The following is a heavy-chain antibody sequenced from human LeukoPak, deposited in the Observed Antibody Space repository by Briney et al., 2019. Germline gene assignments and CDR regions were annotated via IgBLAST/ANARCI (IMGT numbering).Heavy chain of an antibody. CDR3: ARTYCSGGSCYSYLLGWNVDRGAFDI. V-gene: IGHV3-21*01. J-gene: IGHJ3*02. Sequence: SGGSLRLSCAASGFTFSSYSMNWVRQAPGKGLEWVSSISSSSYIYYADSVKGRFTISRDNAKNSLYLQMNSLRAEDTAVYYCARTYCSGGSCYSYLLGWNVDRGAFDIWGQGTMVTVSS. CDR2: ISSSSYI. CDR1: GFTFSSYS. D-gene: IGHD2-15*01.